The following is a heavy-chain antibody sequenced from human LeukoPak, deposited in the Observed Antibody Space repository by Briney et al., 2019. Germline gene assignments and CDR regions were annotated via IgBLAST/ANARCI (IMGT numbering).Heavy chain of an antibody. CDR3: ARENDSSGYYDY. Sequence: SETLSLTCTVSGGSISSSSYYWGWIRQPPGRGLEWIGSIYYSGSTYYNPSLKSRVTISVDTSKNQFSLKLSSVTAADTAVYYCARENDSSGYYDYWGQGTLVTVSS. D-gene: IGHD3-22*01. V-gene: IGHV4-39*07. CDR1: GGSISSSSYY. CDR2: IYYSGST. J-gene: IGHJ4*02.